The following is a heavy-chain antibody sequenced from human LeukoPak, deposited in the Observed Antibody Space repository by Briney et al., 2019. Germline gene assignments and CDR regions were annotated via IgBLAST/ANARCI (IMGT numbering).Heavy chain of an antibody. CDR2: IKQDGSEK. CDR1: GFTFSSYW. Sequence: GGSLRLSCAASGFTFSSYWMSWVRQAPGKGLEWVANIKQDGSEKYYVDSVKGRFIISRDNAKNSHYLQMNSLRAEDTAVYYCARDIGYYYDSSNQDAFDIWGQGTMVTVSS. D-gene: IGHD3-22*01. CDR3: ARDIGYYYDSSNQDAFDI. J-gene: IGHJ3*02. V-gene: IGHV3-7*01.